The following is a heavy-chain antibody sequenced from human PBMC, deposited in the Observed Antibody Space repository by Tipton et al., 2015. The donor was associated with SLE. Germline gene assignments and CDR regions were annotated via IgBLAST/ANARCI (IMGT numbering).Heavy chain of an antibody. CDR1: GASISSYY. V-gene: IGHV4-4*07. J-gene: IGHJ4*02. CDR2: IYTSGST. CDR3: ARGNIVASSFDY. D-gene: IGHD5-12*01. Sequence: TLSLTCTVSGASISSYYWSWIRQPAGKGLEWIGHIYTSGSTNYNPSLKSRVTISVDTSKNQFSLKLSSVTAADTAVYYCARGNIVASSFDYWGQGTLVTVSP.